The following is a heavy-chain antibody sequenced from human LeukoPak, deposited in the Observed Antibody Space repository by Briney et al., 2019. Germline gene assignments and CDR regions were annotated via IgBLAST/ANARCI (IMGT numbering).Heavy chain of an antibody. CDR2: ISGSGGST. D-gene: IGHD1-26*01. CDR3: AKGQTAKVGAYYFDY. V-gene: IGHV3-23*01. J-gene: IGHJ4*02. Sequence: GGSLRLSCAASGFTFSSYAMSWVRQAPGKGLEWVSAISGSGGSTYYADSVKGRFTISRDNSKNALYLQMNSLRAEDTAVYYCAKGQTAKVGAYYFDYWGQGALVTVSS. CDR1: GFTFSSYA.